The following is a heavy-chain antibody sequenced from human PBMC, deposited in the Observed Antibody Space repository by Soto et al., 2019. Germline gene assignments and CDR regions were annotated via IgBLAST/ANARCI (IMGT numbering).Heavy chain of an antibody. V-gene: IGHV3-33*01. CDR3: ARGTYYYGSGSYAPGAEKDYYGMDV. CDR1: GFTFSSYG. CDR2: IWYDGSNK. D-gene: IGHD3-10*01. Sequence: SLRLSCAASGFTFSSYGMHWVRQAPGKGLEWVAVIWYDGSNKYYADSVKGRFTISRDNSKNTLYLQMNSLRAEDTAVYYCARGTYYYGSGSYAPGAEKDYYGMDVWGQGTTVTVSS. J-gene: IGHJ6*02.